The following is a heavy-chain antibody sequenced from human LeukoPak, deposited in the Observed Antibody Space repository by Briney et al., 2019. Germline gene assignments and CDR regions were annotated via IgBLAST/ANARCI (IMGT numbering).Heavy chain of an antibody. J-gene: IGHJ4*02. V-gene: IGHV1-69*05. CDR2: IIPIFGTA. Sequence: SVKVSCKASGGTFSSYAIRWVRQAPGQGLEWMGRIIPIFGTANYAQKFQGRVTITTDEPTSTAYMELSSLRSEDTAVYYCASSNANRYCSGGSCLDYWGQGTLVTVSS. D-gene: IGHD2-15*01. CDR1: GGTFSSYA. CDR3: ASSNANRYCSGGSCLDY.